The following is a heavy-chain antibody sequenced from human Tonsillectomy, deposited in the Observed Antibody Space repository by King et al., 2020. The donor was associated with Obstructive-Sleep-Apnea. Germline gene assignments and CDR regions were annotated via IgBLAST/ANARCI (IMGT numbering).Heavy chain of an antibody. D-gene: IGHD2-8*01. CDR3: TTGPNLVGYCTNGIHCYFDS. CDR1: GFTFSNAW. CDR2: IKSKTDGGTT. V-gene: IGHV3-15*01. J-gene: IGHJ4*02. Sequence: EVQLVESGGGLVKPGGSLRLSCAASGFTFSNAWMSWVRQAPGKGLEWVGRIKSKTDGGTTDYAAPVKGRFTFSRDDSKNTLYLQMNSLKTEDTAVYYCTTGPNLVGYCTNGIHCYFDSWGQGTLVTVSS.